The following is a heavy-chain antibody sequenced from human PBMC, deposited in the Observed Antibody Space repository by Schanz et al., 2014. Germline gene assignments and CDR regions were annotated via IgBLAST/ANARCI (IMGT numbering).Heavy chain of an antibody. CDR2: ISGSGGST. Sequence: EVFLVESGGGLVQPGGSLRLSCAASRFTFSNYAMSWVRQAPGKGLAWVSAISGSGGSTYYADSVKGRFTISRDNSNPTLYLQMNSLRADDTAVYYCAKELYSGSHYGWFDPWGQGTLVTVSS. CDR1: RFTFSNYA. J-gene: IGHJ5*02. CDR3: AKELYSGSHYGWFDP. V-gene: IGHV3-23*04. D-gene: IGHD1-26*01.